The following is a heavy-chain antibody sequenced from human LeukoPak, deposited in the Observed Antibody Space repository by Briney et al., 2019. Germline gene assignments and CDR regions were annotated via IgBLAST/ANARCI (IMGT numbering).Heavy chain of an antibody. D-gene: IGHD4-17*01. CDR1: GFTFSSYG. CDR3: AREMTTANYFDY. CDR2: IWYDGSNK. Sequence: PPGRSLRLSCAASGFTFSSYGMHWVRQAPGKGLEWVAVIWYDGSNKYYADSVKGRFTISRDNSKNTLYLQMNSLRAEDTAVYYCAREMTTANYFDYWGQGTLVTVSS. V-gene: IGHV3-33*01. J-gene: IGHJ4*02.